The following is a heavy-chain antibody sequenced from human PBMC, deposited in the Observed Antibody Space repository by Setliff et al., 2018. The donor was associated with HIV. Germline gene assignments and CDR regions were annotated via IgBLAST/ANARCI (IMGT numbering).Heavy chain of an antibody. Sequence: LSLTCTASGGSISSSNYYWGWIRQPPGRGLEWIGSLYYSGSTYYNPSLKSRVTISVDTSKNQFSLKLTSVTAADTAVYYCARLPFSGYLRIDAFDIWGQGTMVTVSS. CDR1: GGSISSSNYY. J-gene: IGHJ3*02. V-gene: IGHV4-39*01. CDR3: ARLPFSGYLRIDAFDI. CDR2: LYYSGST. D-gene: IGHD3-22*01.